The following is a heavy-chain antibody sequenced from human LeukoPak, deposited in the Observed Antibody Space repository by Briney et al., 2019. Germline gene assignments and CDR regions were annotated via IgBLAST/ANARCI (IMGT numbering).Heavy chain of an antibody. CDR3: AREESGGYFDY. CDR2: INPSGSNT. J-gene: IGHJ4*02. Sequence: ASVKVSCKASGFTXTNYYMHWVRQAPGQGLEWMGLINPSGSNTNYAQKFRGRVTMTRDTSATTVYMELSSLRSEDTAVYYCAREESGGYFDYGGQGTLVTVSS. CDR1: GFTXTNYY. V-gene: IGHV1-46*01. D-gene: IGHD2-8*02.